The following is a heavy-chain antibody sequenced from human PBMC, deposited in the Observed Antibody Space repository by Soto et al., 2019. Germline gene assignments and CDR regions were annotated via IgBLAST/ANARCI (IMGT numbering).Heavy chain of an antibody. D-gene: IGHD4-17*01. Sequence: QVQLVESGGGVVQPGRSLRLSCAASGFTFSSYAMHWVRQAPGKGLEWVAVISYDGSNKYYADSVKGRFTISRDNSKNTLYLQMNILRAEDTAVYYCAREYYGDYAFDYWGQGTLVTVSS. CDR3: AREYYGDYAFDY. V-gene: IGHV3-30-3*01. J-gene: IGHJ4*02. CDR2: ISYDGSNK. CDR1: GFTFSSYA.